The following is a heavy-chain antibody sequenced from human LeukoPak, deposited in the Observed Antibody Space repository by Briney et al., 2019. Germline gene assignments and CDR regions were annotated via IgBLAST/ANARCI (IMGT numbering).Heavy chain of an antibody. CDR3: ARDVPPHDF. J-gene: IGHJ4*02. V-gene: IGHV3-30-3*01. Sequence: GGSLRLSCAASGFPFSSYAMHWVRQAPGKGLEWVSLISYDSSNIRYADSVKGRFTISRDNSKNTLYLQMNRLSVEDTAVYYCARDVPPHDFWGQGTLVTVSS. CDR1: GFPFSSYA. CDR2: ISYDSSNI.